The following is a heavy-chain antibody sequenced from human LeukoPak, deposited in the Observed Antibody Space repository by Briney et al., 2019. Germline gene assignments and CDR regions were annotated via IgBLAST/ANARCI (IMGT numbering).Heavy chain of an antibody. CDR2: ISGSGGRT. V-gene: IGHV3-23*01. CDR1: GFTFSSYA. J-gene: IGHJ4*02. D-gene: IGHD5-24*01. CDR3: ARDYGYEIDY. Sequence: GGSLRLSCAASGFTFSSYAMSWVRQTPGKGLEWVSSISGSGGRTYYADSVEGRFTISRDSAKNSLYLQMNSLRVEDTAVYYCARDYGYEIDYWGQGTLVTVSS.